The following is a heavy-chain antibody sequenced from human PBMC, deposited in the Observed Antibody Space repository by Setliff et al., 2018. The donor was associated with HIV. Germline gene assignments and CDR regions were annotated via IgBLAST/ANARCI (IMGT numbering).Heavy chain of an antibody. J-gene: IGHJ5*02. D-gene: IGHD1-1*01. CDR1: GYTFTHYA. CDR2: ISTYNGNT. CDR3: ARDIGITTTGKGWLEP. V-gene: IGHV1-18*01. Sequence: ASVKVSCKTSGYTFTHYAVSWVRQAPGQGLEWMGWISTYNGNTNYAQNFQGRVTMTRDTSISTAYMDLSSLTSDDAAVYYCARDIGITTTGKGWLEPWGQGTQVTVSS.